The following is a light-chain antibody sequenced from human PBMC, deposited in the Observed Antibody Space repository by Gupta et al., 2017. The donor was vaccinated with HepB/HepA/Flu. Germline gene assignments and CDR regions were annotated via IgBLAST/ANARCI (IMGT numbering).Light chain of an antibody. J-gene: IGKJ5*01. CDR3: QKYNSAPSIT. CDR1: QGISNY. V-gene: IGKV1-27*01. CDR2: AAS. Sequence: DIQMTQSPSSLSAFVGDRVTITCRASQGISNYLAWYQQKPGKVPKLLIYAASTLQSGVPSRFSGSGSGTDFTLTISSLQPEDVATYYCQKYNSAPSITFGQGTRLEIK.